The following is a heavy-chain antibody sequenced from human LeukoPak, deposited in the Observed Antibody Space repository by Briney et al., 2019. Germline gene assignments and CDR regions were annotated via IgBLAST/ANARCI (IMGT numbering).Heavy chain of an antibody. Sequence: SETLSLTCAVSGGSISSGGYSWSWIRQPPGKGLEWIGYIYHSGSTYYNPSLKSRVTISVDRSKNQCSLKLSSVTAADTAVYYCARARSGWYYFDYWGQGTLVTVSS. CDR2: IYHSGST. CDR3: ARARSGWYYFDY. V-gene: IGHV4-30-2*01. J-gene: IGHJ4*02. CDR1: GGSISSGGYS. D-gene: IGHD6-19*01.